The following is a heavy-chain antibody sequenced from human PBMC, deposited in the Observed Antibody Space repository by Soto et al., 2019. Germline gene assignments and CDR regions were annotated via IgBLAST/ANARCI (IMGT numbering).Heavy chain of an antibody. CDR3: ARGAARVPSPWFDP. V-gene: IGHV1-3*01. D-gene: IGHD6-6*01. Sequence: ASVKVSCKASGYTFTSYAMHWVRQAPGQRLEWMGWINAGNGNTKYSQKFQGRVTITRDTSASTAYVELSSLRSEDTAVYYCARGAARVPSPWFDPWGQGTLVTVSS. CDR2: INAGNGNT. CDR1: GYTFTSYA. J-gene: IGHJ5*02.